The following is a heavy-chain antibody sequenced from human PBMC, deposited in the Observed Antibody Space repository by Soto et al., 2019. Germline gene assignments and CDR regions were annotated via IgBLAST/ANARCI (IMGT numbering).Heavy chain of an antibody. CDR2: LSYDGKNE. Sequence: QVQLVESGGGVVQPGRSLRLSCVASGFILSNYAMHWVRQSPGKGLEWVAVLSYDGKNEYYADSVKGRLTISKDNSKNTVYLQMNSLIVVDTAVYYCARGESVRIQGWPPGLRYFDHWGQGTRVTVSS. D-gene: IGHD5-18*01. V-gene: IGHV3-30*04. J-gene: IGHJ4*02. CDR3: ARGESVRIQGWPPGLRYFDH. CDR1: GFILSNYA.